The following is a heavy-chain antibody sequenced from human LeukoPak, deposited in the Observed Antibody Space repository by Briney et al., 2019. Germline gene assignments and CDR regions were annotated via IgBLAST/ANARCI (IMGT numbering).Heavy chain of an antibody. CDR1: GFTFRTYA. D-gene: IGHD6-25*01. J-gene: IGHJ3*02. Sequence: GGSLRLFCAASGFTFRTYAMNWVRQAPGKGLEWVSSISSSTYYIYYADSVKGRFTLSRDNAKNSLYLQMNSLRADDSAVYYCVRIRAAAAEGAFDIWGQGTRVTVSS. CDR3: VRIRAAAAEGAFDI. V-gene: IGHV3-21*01. CDR2: ISSSTYYI.